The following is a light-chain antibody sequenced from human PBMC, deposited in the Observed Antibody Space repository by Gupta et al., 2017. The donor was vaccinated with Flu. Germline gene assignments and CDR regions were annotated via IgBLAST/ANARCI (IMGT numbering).Light chain of an antibody. CDR1: QSVNIPY. CDR2: GAS. J-gene: IGKJ1*01. V-gene: IGKV3-20*01. Sequence: DIVLTQSPGTLSLSPGERATLSCRASQSVNIPYLGWYQQKPGQAPRLLIYGASNRATGIPDRFSASGSGTDFTLTISRLEPEDFAVYYCQQYGGSWTFGQGTKVEIK. CDR3: QQYGGSWT.